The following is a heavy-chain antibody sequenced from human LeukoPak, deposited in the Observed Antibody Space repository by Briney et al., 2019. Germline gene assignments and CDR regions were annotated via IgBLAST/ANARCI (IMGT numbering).Heavy chain of an antibody. D-gene: IGHD3-10*01. Sequence: PGGSLRLSCAASGFTFDDYAMHWVRQAPGKGLEWVSAISGSGGSTYYADSVKGRFTISRDNSENTLYLQMNSLRAEDTAVYYCANPPPAYGSGSYPFDYWGQGTLVTVSS. CDR2: ISGSGGST. V-gene: IGHV3-23*01. J-gene: IGHJ4*02. CDR1: GFTFDDYA. CDR3: ANPPPAYGSGSYPFDY.